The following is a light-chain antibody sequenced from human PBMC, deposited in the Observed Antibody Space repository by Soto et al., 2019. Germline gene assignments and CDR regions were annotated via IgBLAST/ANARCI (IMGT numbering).Light chain of an antibody. V-gene: IGLV2-11*01. Sequence: QSALTQPRSVSGSPGPSVTISCTGTGSDVGGYNYVSWYQQHPDKAPKVMIYDVTKRPSEVPDRFSGSKSGNTASLTISGLQAEDEADYYCSSYAGGETLAFGGGTKLTVL. J-gene: IGLJ2*01. CDR3: SSYAGGETLA. CDR2: DVT. CDR1: GSDVGGYNY.